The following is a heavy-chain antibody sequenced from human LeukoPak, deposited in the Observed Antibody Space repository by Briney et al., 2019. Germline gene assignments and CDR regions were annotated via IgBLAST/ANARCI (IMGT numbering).Heavy chain of an antibody. Sequence: ASVKVSCKASGYTFTGYYMHWVRQAAGQGLEWMGWINPNSGGTNYAQKFQGRVTMTRDTSISTAYMELSRLRSDDTAVYYCARVSHVTMIVALFDPWGQGTLVTVSS. J-gene: IGHJ5*02. D-gene: IGHD3-22*01. CDR2: INPNSGGT. CDR3: ARVSHVTMIVALFDP. CDR1: GYTFTGYY. V-gene: IGHV1-2*02.